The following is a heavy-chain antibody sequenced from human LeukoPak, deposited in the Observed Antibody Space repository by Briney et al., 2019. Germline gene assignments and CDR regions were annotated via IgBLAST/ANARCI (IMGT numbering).Heavy chain of an antibody. Sequence: GESLKISCMGSGYNFTNYWVGWVRQMSGKGLEWMGIIYPVDSDTSYSPSFQGQVTISADKSISTAYLQWGSLKASDTAIYYCARSYNWNYDYFDYWGQGPLVTVSS. J-gene: IGHJ4*02. D-gene: IGHD1-7*01. CDR2: IYPVDSDT. V-gene: IGHV5-51*01. CDR3: ARSYNWNYDYFDY. CDR1: GYNFTNYW.